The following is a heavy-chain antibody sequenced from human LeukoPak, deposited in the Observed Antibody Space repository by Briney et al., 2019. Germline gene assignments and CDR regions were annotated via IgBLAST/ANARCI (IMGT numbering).Heavy chain of an antibody. J-gene: IGHJ4*02. D-gene: IGHD6-13*01. CDR2: ISGTGGST. Sequence: QAGGSLRPSCAASGFTFSSYAMSWVRQAPGKGLEWVSTISGTGGSTYYADSVKGQFTISRDNSKNTLYLQMNSLRAEDTAVYYCATHERGTWYGDLDYWGQGTLVTVSS. V-gene: IGHV3-23*01. CDR1: GFTFSSYA. CDR3: ATHERGTWYGDLDY.